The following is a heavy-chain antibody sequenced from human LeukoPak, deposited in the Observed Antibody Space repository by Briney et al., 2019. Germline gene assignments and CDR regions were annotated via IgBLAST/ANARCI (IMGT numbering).Heavy chain of an antibody. V-gene: IGHV4-59*01. CDR1: GGSIGSYY. CDR3: ARSKDGFNADY. J-gene: IGHJ4*02. D-gene: IGHD5-24*01. Sequence: SETLSLTCTVSGGSIGSYYWNWIRQPPGKGLEWIGYIYYSESTNYNPSLKSRATISVDTSKNQFSLKVSSGTAADTAVYYCARSKDGFNADYWGQGILVTVSS. CDR2: IYYSEST.